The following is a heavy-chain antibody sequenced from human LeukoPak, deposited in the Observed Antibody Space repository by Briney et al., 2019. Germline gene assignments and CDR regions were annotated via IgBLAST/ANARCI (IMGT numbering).Heavy chain of an antibody. D-gene: IGHD3-3*01. CDR2: ISSSVSTI. J-gene: IGHJ4*02. CDR1: GFTFTDYY. CDR3: ARDRGGGYDFWSGPTQGYFDY. V-gene: IGHV3-11*01. Sequence: PGGSLRLSCAASGFTFTDYYMSCVREAPGEGLEWGSYISSSVSTIYYADSVKGRFTISRDNAKNSLYLQMNSLRAEDTAVYYCARDRGGGYDFWSGPTQGYFDYWGQGTLVTVSS.